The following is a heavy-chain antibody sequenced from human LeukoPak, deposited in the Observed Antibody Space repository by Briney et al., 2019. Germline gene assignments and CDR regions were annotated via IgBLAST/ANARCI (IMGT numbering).Heavy chain of an antibody. Sequence: SETLSLTCAVSDGSISSSNWWSWVRQTPGEGPEWIGEIYHSGSTNYNPSLKSRVTILLDKSKNQFFLKLTSVTAADTAVYYCGGGDSYYFDYWGQGTLVTVSS. CDR1: DGSISSSNW. CDR3: GGGDSYYFDY. CDR2: IYHSGST. V-gene: IGHV4-4*02. D-gene: IGHD2-21*02. J-gene: IGHJ4*02.